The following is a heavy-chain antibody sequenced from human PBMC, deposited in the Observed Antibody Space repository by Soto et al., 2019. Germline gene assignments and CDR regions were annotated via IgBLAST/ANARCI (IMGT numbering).Heavy chain of an antibody. Sequence: SETLSLTCTVSGGSISSYYWSWIRQPPGKGLEWIGYIYYSGSTNYNPSLKSRVTISVDTSKNQFSLKLSSVTAADTAVYYCASYNWNRGGFDYWGQGTLVTVSS. D-gene: IGHD1-20*01. J-gene: IGHJ4*02. CDR2: IYYSGST. CDR1: GGSISSYY. CDR3: ASYNWNRGGFDY. V-gene: IGHV4-59*01.